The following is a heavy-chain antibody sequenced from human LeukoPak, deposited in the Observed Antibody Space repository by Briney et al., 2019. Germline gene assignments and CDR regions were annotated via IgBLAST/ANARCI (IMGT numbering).Heavy chain of an antibody. CDR2: IYSGGST. CDR3: ARGNVDTAMRRAFDI. J-gene: IGHJ3*02. V-gene: IGHV3-66*01. Sequence: GGSLRLSCAASGFTVSSNYMSWVRQAPGKGLEWVSVIYSGGSTYYADSVKGRFTISRDNSKNTLYLQMNSLRAEDTAVYYCARGNVDTAMRRAFDIWGQGTMVTVSS. D-gene: IGHD5-18*01. CDR1: GFTVSSNY.